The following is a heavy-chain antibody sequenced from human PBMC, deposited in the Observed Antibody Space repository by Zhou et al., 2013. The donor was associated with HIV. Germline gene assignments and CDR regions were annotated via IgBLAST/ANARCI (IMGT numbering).Heavy chain of an antibody. V-gene: IGHV4-4*07. CDR3: ARGSGSGHDY. Sequence: QVQLRESGPGLVKPSETLSLTCTVSGGSISSYSWNWIRQPAGKGLEWIGRIYLSGSTNYNPSLKSRVTMSVDTSKNQFSLRVSSVTVADTAVYYCARGSGSGHDYWGQGTLVTVSS. J-gene: IGHJ4*02. CDR1: GGSISSYS. CDR2: IYLSGST. D-gene: IGHD5-12*01.